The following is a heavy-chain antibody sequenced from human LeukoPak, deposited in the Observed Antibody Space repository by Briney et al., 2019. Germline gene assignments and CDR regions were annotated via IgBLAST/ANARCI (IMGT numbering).Heavy chain of an antibody. J-gene: IGHJ4*02. CDR3: ARGKYSSGWFDY. CDR2: INPNSGGT. D-gene: IGHD6-19*01. CDR1: GYTFNSYY. V-gene: IGHV1-2*02. Sequence: ASVKVSCKASGYTFNSYYMHWVRQAPGQGLEWMGWINPNSGGTNYAQKFQGRVTMTRDTSITTAYMELSRLRSDDTAVYYCARGKYSSGWFDYWGQGTLVTVSS.